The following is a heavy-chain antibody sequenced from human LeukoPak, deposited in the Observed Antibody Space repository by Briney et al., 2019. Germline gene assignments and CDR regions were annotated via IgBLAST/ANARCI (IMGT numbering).Heavy chain of an antibody. D-gene: IGHD3-3*02. CDR2: IYYSGST. CDR1: GGSISSYY. J-gene: IGHJ4*02. V-gene: IGHV4-59*08. Sequence: SETLSLTCTVSGGSISSYYWSWIRQPPGKGLEWVGYIYYSGSTNYNPSLKSRVTISVDTSKNQFSLKLSSVTAADTAVYYCARHLSRARLDYWGQGTLVTVSS. CDR3: ARHLSRARLDY.